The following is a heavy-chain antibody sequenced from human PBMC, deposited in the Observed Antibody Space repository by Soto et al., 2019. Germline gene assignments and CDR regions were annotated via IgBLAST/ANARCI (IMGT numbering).Heavy chain of an antibody. D-gene: IGHD1-20*01. Sequence: EVHLVESGGGLVKPGGSLRLTCAASGFIFSDYTMNWVRQAPGKGLEWVSSISKGGDHIFYADKVKGRFTISRDNTRNSLHLQMTSLRVEDTAVYYCAKDSGCVNNACAYDPWGQGTLVTVSS. CDR3: AKDSGCVNNACAYDP. CDR1: GFIFSDYT. CDR2: ISKGGDHI. J-gene: IGHJ5*02. V-gene: IGHV3-21*01.